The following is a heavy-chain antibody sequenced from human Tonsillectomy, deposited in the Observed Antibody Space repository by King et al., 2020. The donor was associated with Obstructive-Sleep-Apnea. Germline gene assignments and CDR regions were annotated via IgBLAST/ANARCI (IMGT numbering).Heavy chain of an antibody. V-gene: IGHV5-10-1*01. CDR3: ARRSITIFGVATDNYYGMDI. J-gene: IGHJ6*02. Sequence: QLVQSGAEVKKPGESLRISCKGSGYSFTSYWISWVRQMPGKGLEWIGKIDPSDSYTRYSPSFEGHVSISVDQSTSTAYLQWSTLKASDTAMYYCARRSITIFGVATDNYYGMDIGGQGTTVTVSS. CDR1: GYSFTSYW. D-gene: IGHD3-3*01. CDR2: IDPSDSYT.